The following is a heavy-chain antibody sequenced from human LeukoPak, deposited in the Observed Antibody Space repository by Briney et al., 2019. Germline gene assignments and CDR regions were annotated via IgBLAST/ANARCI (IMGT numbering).Heavy chain of an antibody. J-gene: IGHJ4*02. CDR2: TSADNNNT. Sequence: GASVKVSCKASGYTFSNYGVTWVRQAPGQGLEWMGWTSADNNNTNYAQKIQGRVTMTTDTSTSTAYMELRSLRSDDTAVYYCARSGFLEWLEFDYWGRGTLVTVSS. V-gene: IGHV1-18*01. D-gene: IGHD3-3*01. CDR1: GYTFSNYG. CDR3: ARSGFLEWLEFDY.